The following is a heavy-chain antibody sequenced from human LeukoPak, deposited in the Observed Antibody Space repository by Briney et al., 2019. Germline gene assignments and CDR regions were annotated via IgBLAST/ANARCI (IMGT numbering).Heavy chain of an antibody. D-gene: IGHD3-3*01. Sequence: ASXXVXCXAXXYXXTXYDXXWVRQATGQGLEWMXWMXPNSGXTGYAQKFQGRVTMTRNTSISTAYMELSSLRSEDTAVYYCASRRLYYDFWSGYRDYYYYGMDVWGQGTTVTVSS. J-gene: IGHJ6*02. CDR1: XYXXTXYD. V-gene: IGHV1-8*01. CDR3: ASRRLYYDFWSGYRDYYYYGMDV. CDR2: MXPNSGXT.